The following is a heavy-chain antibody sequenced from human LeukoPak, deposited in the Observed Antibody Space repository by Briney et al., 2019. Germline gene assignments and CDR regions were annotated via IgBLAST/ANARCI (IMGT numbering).Heavy chain of an antibody. CDR3: ARDSGYVPDY. J-gene: IGHJ4*02. Sequence: SETLSLTCTVSGGSISSSSYYWSWIRQPAGKGLEWIGRIYTSGSTNYNPSLKSRVTMSVDTSKNQFSLKLSSVTAADTAVYYCARDSGYVPDYWGQGTLVTVSS. CDR2: IYTSGST. D-gene: IGHD5-12*01. V-gene: IGHV4-61*02. CDR1: GGSISSSSYY.